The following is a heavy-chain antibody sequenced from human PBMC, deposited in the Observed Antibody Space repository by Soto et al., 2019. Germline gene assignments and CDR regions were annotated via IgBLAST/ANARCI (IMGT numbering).Heavy chain of an antibody. V-gene: IGHV3-23*01. CDR1: GFTFSSYA. D-gene: IGHD6-13*01. J-gene: IGHJ4*02. CDR3: AKDPSAGYSSSWYEVDY. CDR2: ISGSGGST. Sequence: EVQLLESGGGLVQPGGSLRLSCAASGFTFSSYAMSWVRQAPGPGLEWVSAISGSGGSTYYADSAKGRFTISRDNSKNTLYLQMNSLRDEDTAVYYCAKDPSAGYSSSWYEVDYWGQGTLVTVSS.